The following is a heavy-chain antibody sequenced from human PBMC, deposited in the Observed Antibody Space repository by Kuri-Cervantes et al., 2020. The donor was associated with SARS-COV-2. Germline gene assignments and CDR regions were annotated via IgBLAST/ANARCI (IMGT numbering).Heavy chain of an antibody. D-gene: IGHD1-14*01. CDR2: IHHSGDT. J-gene: IGHJ6*02. V-gene: IGHV4-4*02. CDR3: ARHPRNPGMDV. CDR1: GGSLTITNW. Sequence: GSLRLSCAVSGGSLTITNWWSWVRQPPGKGLEWIGEIHHSGDTSYNSSLKSRVTISLDKSKNQFSLKLNSVTAADTAVYYCARHPRNPGMDVWGQGTTVTVSS.